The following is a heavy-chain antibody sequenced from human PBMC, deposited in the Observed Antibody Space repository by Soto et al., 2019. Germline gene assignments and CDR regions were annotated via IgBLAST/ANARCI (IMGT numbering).Heavy chain of an antibody. V-gene: IGHV4-39*01. CDR3: ASGIQLWLPEATKYFDY. D-gene: IGHD5-18*01. CDR1: GGSISSSSYY. J-gene: IGHJ4*02. Sequence: SETLSLTCTVSGGSISSSSYYWGWIRQPPGKGLEWIGSIYYSGSTYYNPSLKSRVTISVDTSKNQFSLKLSSVTAADTAVYYCASGIQLWLPEATKYFDYWGQGTLVTVSS. CDR2: IYYSGST.